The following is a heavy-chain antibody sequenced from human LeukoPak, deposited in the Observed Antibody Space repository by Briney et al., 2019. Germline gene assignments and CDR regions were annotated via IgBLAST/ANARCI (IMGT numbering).Heavy chain of an antibody. J-gene: IGHJ4*02. CDR3: ASQDFWSGYYNGY. V-gene: IGHV3-21*01. CDR1: GFTVSSYS. Sequence: GGSLRLSCAASGFTVSSYSMNWVRQAPGKGLEWVSSISSSSSYIYYADSVKGRFTISRDNAKNSLYLQMNSLRAEDTAVYYCASQDFWSGYYNGYWGQGTLVTVSS. CDR2: ISSSSSYI. D-gene: IGHD3-3*01.